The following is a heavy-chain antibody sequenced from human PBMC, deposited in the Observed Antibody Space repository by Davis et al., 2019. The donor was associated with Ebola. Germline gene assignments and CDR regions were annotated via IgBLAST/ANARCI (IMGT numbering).Heavy chain of an antibody. V-gene: IGHV3-74*01. D-gene: IGHD6-13*01. J-gene: IGHJ5*02. Sequence: GESLKISCAASGFTFSRYWMHWVRQAPGKGLVWVPRISTDVSSTSYADSVKGRFTISRDNAKNTLYLQMNSLRAEDTAVYYCARDRYSSSWLQGFDPWGQGTLVTVSS. CDR1: GFTFSRYW. CDR3: ARDRYSSSWLQGFDP. CDR2: ISTDVSST.